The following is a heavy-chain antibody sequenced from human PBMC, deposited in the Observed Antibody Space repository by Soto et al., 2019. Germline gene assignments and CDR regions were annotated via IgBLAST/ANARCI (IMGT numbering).Heavy chain of an antibody. D-gene: IGHD2-2*01. J-gene: IGHJ6*02. CDR3: ARPLVPAARGFYYYGMDV. CDR2: ISSSSSYI. Sequence: GGSLRLSCAASGFTFSSYSMNWVRQAPGKGLEWVSSISSSSSYIYYEDSVKGRFTISRDNAKNSLYLQMNSLRAEDTAVYYCARPLVPAARGFYYYGMDVWGQGTTVTVSS. CDR1: GFTFSSYS. V-gene: IGHV3-21*01.